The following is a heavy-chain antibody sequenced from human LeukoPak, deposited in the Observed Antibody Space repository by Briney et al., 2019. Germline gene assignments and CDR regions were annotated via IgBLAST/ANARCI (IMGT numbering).Heavy chain of an antibody. CDR1: GGSISSSSYY. Sequence: PSQTLSLTCTVSGGSISSSSYYWGWIRQPPGKGLEWIGSIYYSGSTYYNPSLKSRVTISVDTSKNQFSLKLSSMTAADTAVYYCASLSPPPKLGMGEAFDIWGKGTMVTVSS. V-gene: IGHV4-39*07. J-gene: IGHJ3*02. CDR3: ASLSPPPKLGMGEAFDI. D-gene: IGHD7-27*01. CDR2: IYYSGST.